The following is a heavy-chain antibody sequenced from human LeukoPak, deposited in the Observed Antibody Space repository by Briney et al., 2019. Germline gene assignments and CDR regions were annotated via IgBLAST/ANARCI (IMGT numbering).Heavy chain of an antibody. CDR3: AKDYWNDVYFDY. J-gene: IGHJ4*02. Sequence: AGGSLRLSCAASGFTFSSYAMSWVRHAPGKGLEWVSAISGSGGSTYYADSVKGRFTISRDNSKNTLYLQMNSLRAEDTAVYYCAKDYWNDVYFDYWGQGTLVTVSS. D-gene: IGHD1-1*01. CDR1: GFTFSSYA. V-gene: IGHV3-23*01. CDR2: ISGSGGST.